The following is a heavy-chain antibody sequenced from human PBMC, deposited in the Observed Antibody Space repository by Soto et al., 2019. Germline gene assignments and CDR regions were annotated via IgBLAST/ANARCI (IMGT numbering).Heavy chain of an antibody. Sequence: SATLSITCAVYGGSFSGYYWSWIRQPPGKGLEWIGEINHSGSTNYNPSLKSRVTISVDTSKNQFSLKLSSVTAADTAVYYCARGRSSGWLDYWGQGTLVTVSS. CDR1: GGSFSGYY. D-gene: IGHD6-19*01. J-gene: IGHJ4*02. CDR3: ARGRSSGWLDY. CDR2: INHSGST. V-gene: IGHV4-34*01.